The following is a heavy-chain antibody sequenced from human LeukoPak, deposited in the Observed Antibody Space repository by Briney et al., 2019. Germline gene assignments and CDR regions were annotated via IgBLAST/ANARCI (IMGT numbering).Heavy chain of an antibody. CDR3: AKHYDFWSRGYYYYMDV. J-gene: IGHJ6*03. Sequence: GASVKVSCKASGGTFSSYAISWVRQAPGQGLEWMGGIIPIFGTANYAQKFQGRVTITTDESTSTAYMELSSLRSEDTAVYYCAKHYDFWSRGYYYYMDVWGKGTTVTVSS. D-gene: IGHD3-3*01. CDR2: IIPIFGTA. CDR1: GGTFSSYA. V-gene: IGHV1-69*05.